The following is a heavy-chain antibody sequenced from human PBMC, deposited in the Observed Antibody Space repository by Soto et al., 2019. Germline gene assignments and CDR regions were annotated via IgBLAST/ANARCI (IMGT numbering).Heavy chain of an antibody. Sequence: SETLCLTCTGSGGSINSGDYSWTWIRQQPGKGLEWIGYIYHTGTTYYNMSLKSRATISVDRSKNQFSLKLSSVTAADTAVYYCARGINYYDSSGDSWFGPWGQGTLVTVS. CDR2: IYHTGTT. D-gene: IGHD3-22*01. CDR3: ARGINYYDSSGDSWFGP. V-gene: IGHV4-30-2*01. J-gene: IGHJ5*02. CDR1: GGSINSGDYS.